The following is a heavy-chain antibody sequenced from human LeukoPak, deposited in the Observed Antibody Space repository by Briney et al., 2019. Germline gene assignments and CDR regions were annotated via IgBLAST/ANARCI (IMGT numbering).Heavy chain of an antibody. D-gene: IGHD5-12*01. V-gene: IGHV4-59*01. CDR3: ARDSVTRYSGYYMDV. CDR1: GGSISSYY. CDR2: IYYSGST. Sequence: SETLSLTCTVSGGSISSYYWSWIRQPPGKGLEWIGYIYYSGSTNYNPSLKSRVTISVDTSKNQFSLKLSSVTAADTAVYYCARDSVTRYSGYYMDVWGKGTTVTVSS. J-gene: IGHJ6*03.